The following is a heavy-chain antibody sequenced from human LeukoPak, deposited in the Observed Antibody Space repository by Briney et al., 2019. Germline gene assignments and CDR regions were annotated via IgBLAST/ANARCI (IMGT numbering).Heavy chain of an antibody. Sequence: GGSLRLSCAASGFTFSSYGMHWVRQAPGKGLEWVAVISYDGSNKYYADSVKGRFTISRDNSKNTLYLQMNSLRAEDTAVYYCAKDQGCYDSSGNFDYWGQGTLVTVSS. CDR1: GFTFSSYG. V-gene: IGHV3-30*18. CDR3: AKDQGCYDSSGNFDY. D-gene: IGHD3-22*01. J-gene: IGHJ4*02. CDR2: ISYDGSNK.